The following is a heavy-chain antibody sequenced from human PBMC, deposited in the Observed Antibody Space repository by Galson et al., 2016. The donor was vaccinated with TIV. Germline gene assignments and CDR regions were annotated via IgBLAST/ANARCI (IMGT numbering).Heavy chain of an antibody. Sequence: SAISGGGGSTYYADSVKGRFTISRDNSKNTLFLQMNSLRAEDTAVYYCTKVPSSGFSYYYGLDVWGQGTTVTVSS. V-gene: IGHV3-23*01. CDR3: TKVPSSGFSYYYGLDV. J-gene: IGHJ6*02. CDR2: ISGGGGST. D-gene: IGHD3-22*01.